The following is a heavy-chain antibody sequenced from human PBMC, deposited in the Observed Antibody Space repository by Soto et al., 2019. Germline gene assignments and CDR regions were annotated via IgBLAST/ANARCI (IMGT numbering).Heavy chain of an antibody. Sequence: QVQLQQWGAGLLKPSETLSLTCAVYGGSFSGYYWSWIRQPPGKGLEWMGEINHSGSTNYNPSLKKRITVAANSSKNRLFLKLISVNAADTAVYYCARKYYDILTGYYKGTAFDIWGQGTMVTVSS. D-gene: IGHD3-9*01. CDR1: GGSFSGYY. J-gene: IGHJ3*02. CDR3: ARKYYDILTGYYKGTAFDI. CDR2: INHSGST. V-gene: IGHV4-34*01.